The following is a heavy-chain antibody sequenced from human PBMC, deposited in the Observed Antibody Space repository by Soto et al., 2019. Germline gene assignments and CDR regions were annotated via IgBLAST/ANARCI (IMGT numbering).Heavy chain of an antibody. Sequence: PSETLSLTCAVYGGSFSGYYWGWIRQPPGKGLEWIGEINHSGSTNYNPSLKSRVTISVDTSKNQFSLKLSSVTAADTAVYYCARGPTYSRINWFDPWGQGTLVTVSS. CDR3: ARGPTYSRINWFDP. CDR1: GGSFSGYY. D-gene: IGHD6-13*01. V-gene: IGHV4-34*01. J-gene: IGHJ5*02. CDR2: INHSGST.